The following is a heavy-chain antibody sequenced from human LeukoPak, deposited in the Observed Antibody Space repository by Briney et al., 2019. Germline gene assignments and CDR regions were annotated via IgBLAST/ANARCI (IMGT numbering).Heavy chain of an antibody. CDR3: ARHLIPFSIAYCGGDYYSGYFQH. V-gene: IGHV4-39*01. J-gene: IGHJ1*01. Sequence: PSETLSLTCTVSGGSISSSSYYWGWIRQPPGKGLEWVGSIYYSGSTYYNPSLKSRVTISVDTSKNQFSLKLSSVTAADTAVYYCARHLIPFSIAYCGGDYYSGYFQHWGQGTLVTVSS. D-gene: IGHD2-21*02. CDR1: GGSISSSSYY. CDR2: IYYSGST.